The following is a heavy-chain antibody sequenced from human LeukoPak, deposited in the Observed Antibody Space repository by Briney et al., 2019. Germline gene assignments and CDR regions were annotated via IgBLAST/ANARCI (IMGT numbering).Heavy chain of an antibody. J-gene: IGHJ3*02. CDR3: TVPAAHYDASDI. CDR1: GGTFSSYA. D-gene: IGHD2-2*01. Sequence: SVKVSCKASGGTFSSYAISWVRQAPGQGLEWMGGIIPIFGTANYAQKFQGRVTITADESTSTAYMELSSLRSEDTAVYYCTVPAAHYDASDIWGQGTMVTVSS. CDR2: IIPIFGTA. V-gene: IGHV1-69*01.